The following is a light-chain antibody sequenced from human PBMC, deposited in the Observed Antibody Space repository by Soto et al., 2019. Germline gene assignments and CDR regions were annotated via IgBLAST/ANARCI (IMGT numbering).Light chain of an antibody. J-gene: IGKJ2*03. V-gene: IGKV4-1*01. Sequence: IVMTQSTEYLSVSLGERATINCKSSQSVLYSSNNKNYLAWYQQKPGQPPKLLIYWASTRESGVPDRFSGSGSGTDFTLTISSLQAEDVAVYYCQQYFTTPRLGFG. CDR3: QQYFTTPRLG. CDR1: QSVLYSSNNKNY. CDR2: WAS.